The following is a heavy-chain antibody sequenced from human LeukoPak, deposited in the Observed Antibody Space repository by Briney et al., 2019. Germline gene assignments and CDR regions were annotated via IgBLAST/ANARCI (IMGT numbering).Heavy chain of an antibody. CDR1: GYTLTGYY. Sequence: ASVKVSCKASGYTLTGYYMHWVRQAPGQGLEWMGWMNPNSGGTKYAQKFQGRVTMTRDTSISTAYMELSRLRSDDTAMYYCARDKLGLGELSLYDQWGQGTLVTVSP. CDR3: ARDKLGLGELSLYDQ. CDR2: MNPNSGGT. V-gene: IGHV1-2*02. J-gene: IGHJ5*02. D-gene: IGHD3-16*02.